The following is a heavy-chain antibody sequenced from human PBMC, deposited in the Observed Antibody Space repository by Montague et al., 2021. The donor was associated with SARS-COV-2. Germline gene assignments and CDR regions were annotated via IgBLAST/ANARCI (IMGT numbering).Heavy chain of an antibody. CDR3: ARGSGWMGNAFDI. D-gene: IGHD6-19*01. CDR1: GGSISSYY. CDR2: IYYSGST. J-gene: IGHJ3*02. Sequence: SETLSLTCTVSGGSISSYYWSWIRRPPGKGLEWIGYIYYSGSTNYNPSLKSRVTISVDTSKNQFSLKLSSVTAADTAVYYCARGSGWMGNAFDIRGQGTMVTVSS. V-gene: IGHV4-59*01.